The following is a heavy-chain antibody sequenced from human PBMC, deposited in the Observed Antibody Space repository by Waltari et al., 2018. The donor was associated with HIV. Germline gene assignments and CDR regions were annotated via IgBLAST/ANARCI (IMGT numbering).Heavy chain of an antibody. D-gene: IGHD3-22*01. CDR1: GFTFSSYG. V-gene: IGHV3-30*02. CDR3: AKGGMIVVAMYCDL. Sequence: QVQLVESGGGVVQAGGSLRLSCAASGFTFSSYGMQWVRQAPGKGLEGVAFIRYDGSNKYYGDSVKGRFTISRDNSKNTLYLQMNSLRAEDTAVYYCAKGGMIVVAMYCDLWGRGTLLTVSS. J-gene: IGHJ2*01. CDR2: IRYDGSNK.